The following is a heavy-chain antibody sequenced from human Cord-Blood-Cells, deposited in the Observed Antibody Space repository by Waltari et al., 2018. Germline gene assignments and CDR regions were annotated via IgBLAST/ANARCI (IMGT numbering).Heavy chain of an antibody. CDR1: GFTFSSSA. Sequence: QVQLVESGGGVVQPGRSLRLSCVASGFTFSSSAMHWVRQASGKGLEWVAVISYDGSNKYYADSVKGRFTISRDNSKNTLYLQMNSLRAEDTAVYYCARGTYCSSTSCYGPSFDYWGQGTLVTVSS. CDR2: ISYDGSNK. J-gene: IGHJ4*02. V-gene: IGHV3-30-3*01. D-gene: IGHD2-2*01. CDR3: ARGTYCSSTSCYGPSFDY.